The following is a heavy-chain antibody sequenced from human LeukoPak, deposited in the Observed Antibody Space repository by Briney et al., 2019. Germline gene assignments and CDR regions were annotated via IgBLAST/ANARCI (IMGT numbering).Heavy chain of an antibody. CDR1: GYSFTNYW. CDR3: AKYHASGAYSDHASDV. J-gene: IGHJ3*01. D-gene: IGHD3-10*01. V-gene: IGHV5-51*01. CDR2: IYPGDSDT. Sequence: GESLKISCQGSGYSFTNYWIAWVRQRPGKGLEWMGIIYPGDSDTAYSPSFQGQVTISADKTINTAYLQWSSLEASDTAMYYCAKYHASGAYSDHASDVWGPGTMVTVSS.